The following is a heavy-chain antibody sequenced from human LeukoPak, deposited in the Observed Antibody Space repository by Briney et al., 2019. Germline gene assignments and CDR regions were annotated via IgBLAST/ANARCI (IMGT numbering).Heavy chain of an antibody. CDR2: IYYSGST. Sequence: SETLSLTCTVSGGSISAYYWSWIRQPPGKGLEFIGYIYYSGSTQYNPSLKSRVTISVDTSKNQFSLKLNSLTAADTAVYYCARRYYTDWYFDLWGRGTLVTVSS. J-gene: IGHJ2*01. CDR3: ARRYYTDWYFDL. D-gene: IGHD2-2*02. V-gene: IGHV4-59*08. CDR1: GGSISAYY.